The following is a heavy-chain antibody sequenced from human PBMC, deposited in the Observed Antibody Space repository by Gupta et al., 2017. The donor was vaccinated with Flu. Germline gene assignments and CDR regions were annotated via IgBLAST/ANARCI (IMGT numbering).Heavy chain of an antibody. CDR3: ARDRAYNCFDY. D-gene: IGHD4-4*01. J-gene: IGHJ4*02. V-gene: IGHV3-7*01. CDR2: INEDGSTK. Sequence: WVGQAPGKGLEWVANINEDGSTKNYVDSVMGRFTISRDNAKNSLFLQMDSLRAEDTAVYYCARDRAYNCFDYWGQGTLVTVSS.